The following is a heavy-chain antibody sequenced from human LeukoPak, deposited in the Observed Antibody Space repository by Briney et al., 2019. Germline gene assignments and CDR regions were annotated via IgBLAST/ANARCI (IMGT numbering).Heavy chain of an antibody. Sequence: GASVKVSCKASGYTFTGYYMHWVRQAPGQGLEWMGRINPNSGGTNYAQKFQGRVTMTRDTSISTAYMELSRLRSDDTAVYYCAREGYYYDSRGYYYHDYWGQGTLVTVSS. CDR3: AREGYYYDSRGYYYHDY. D-gene: IGHD3-22*01. J-gene: IGHJ4*02. V-gene: IGHV1-2*06. CDR1: GYTFTGYY. CDR2: INPNSGGT.